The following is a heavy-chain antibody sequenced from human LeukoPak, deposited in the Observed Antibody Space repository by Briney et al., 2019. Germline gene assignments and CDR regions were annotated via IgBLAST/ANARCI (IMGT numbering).Heavy chain of an antibody. CDR3: AKGPRDSPMATSEY. CDR1: GFTFEDYA. V-gene: IGHV3-43*02. Sequence: GGSLRLSCAASGFTFEDYALHWDRQTPGKGLEWVSHISVDGGTTYYADSVKGRFTISRDNTKNSLYLQMNSLRSDDAGMYYCAKGPRDSPMATSEYWGQGILVTVSS. CDR2: ISVDGGTT. J-gene: IGHJ4*02. D-gene: IGHD3-10*01.